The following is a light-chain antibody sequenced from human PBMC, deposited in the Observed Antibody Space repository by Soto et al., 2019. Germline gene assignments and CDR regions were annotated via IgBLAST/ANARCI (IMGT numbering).Light chain of an antibody. Sequence: EILMTQSPATLSVFPGERATLSCRASQSLSRNLAWYQQKPGQAPRLLIYGASTRASGIPARFSGSGSGTEFTLTSSSLQSEDFALYYCQHYNDWPPAFTFGPGTKVDL. CDR1: QSLSRN. J-gene: IGKJ3*01. CDR2: GAS. CDR3: QHYNDWPPAFT. V-gene: IGKV3-15*01.